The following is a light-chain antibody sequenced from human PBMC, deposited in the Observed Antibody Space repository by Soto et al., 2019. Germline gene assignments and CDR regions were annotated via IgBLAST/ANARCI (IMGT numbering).Light chain of an antibody. CDR1: QSVSSY. CDR3: PQRSNWPPT. Sequence: EIVLTQSPGTLSLSPGERATLSFWASQSVSSYLAWYHQKPGQAPRHLINDKAYRATGSPAWCSGSGSGTDFTLTISSLEPEDFAVYYCPQRSNWPPTFGQGTRLEIK. J-gene: IGKJ5*01. V-gene: IGKV3-11*01. CDR2: DKA.